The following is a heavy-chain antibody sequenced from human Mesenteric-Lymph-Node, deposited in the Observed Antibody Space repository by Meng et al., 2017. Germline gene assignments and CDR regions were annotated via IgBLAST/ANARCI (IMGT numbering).Heavy chain of an antibody. J-gene: IGHJ4*02. CDR1: GYSISSDYS. CDR2: IFHSGST. CDR3: ARLITMVRGVD. D-gene: IGHD3-10*01. Sequence: SETLSLTCVVSGYSISSDYSWGWIRQPPGKGLEWIGTIFHSGSTYYNPSLKSRVTISVDTSKNQFSLKLSSVTAADTAVYYCARLITMVRGVDWGQGTLVTVFS. V-gene: IGHV4-38-2*01.